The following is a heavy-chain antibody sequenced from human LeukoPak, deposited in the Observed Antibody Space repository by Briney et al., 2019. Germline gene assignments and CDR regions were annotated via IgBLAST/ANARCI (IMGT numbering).Heavy chain of an antibody. CDR2: INSDGSST. D-gene: IGHD6-19*01. CDR1: GFTFSSYW. Sequence: PGGSLRLSCAASGFTFSSYWMHWVRQAPGKGLVWVSRINSDGSSTSYADSVKGRFTISRDNAKNALYLQMNSLRAGDTAVYYCARARIAVAGLHYWGQGTLVTVSS. V-gene: IGHV3-74*01. J-gene: IGHJ4*02. CDR3: ARARIAVAGLHY.